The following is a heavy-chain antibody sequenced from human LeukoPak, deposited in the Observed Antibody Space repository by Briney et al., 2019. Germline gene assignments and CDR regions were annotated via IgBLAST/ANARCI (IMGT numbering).Heavy chain of an antibody. V-gene: IGHV3-23*01. CDR1: GFTFSSYA. CDR3: AKQRYQLLWENWFDP. Sequence: GGSLRLSCAASGFTFSSYAMSWVRQAPGKGLEWVSAISGSGGSTYYADSVKGRFTISRDNSKNTLYLQMNSLRAEDTAVYYCAKQRYQLLWENWFDPWGQGTLVTVSS. CDR2: ISGSGGST. D-gene: IGHD2-2*01. J-gene: IGHJ5*02.